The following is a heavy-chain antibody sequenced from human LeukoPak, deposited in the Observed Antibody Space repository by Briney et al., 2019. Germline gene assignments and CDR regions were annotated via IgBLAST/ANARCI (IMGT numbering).Heavy chain of an antibody. CDR1: GYTFNNYD. J-gene: IGHJ6*03. D-gene: IGHD3-3*01. Sequence: GASVKVSCKASGYTFNNYDINWVRRATGQGLEWMGWMKPNRGNTGYAQKFQRRVTMTRDTSISTAYMKLSSLRSEDTAYYYCARGPPYDFWSARGYSYYYMDVWGKGTTVTVSS. V-gene: IGHV1-8*01. CDR2: MKPNRGNT. CDR3: ARGPPYDFWSARGYSYYYMDV.